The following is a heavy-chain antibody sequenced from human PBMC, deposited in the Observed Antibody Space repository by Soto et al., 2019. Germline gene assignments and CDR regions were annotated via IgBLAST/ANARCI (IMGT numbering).Heavy chain of an antibody. CDR1: GFTFSSYG. CDR2: ISYDGSNK. V-gene: IGHV3-30*18. J-gene: IGHJ4*02. Sequence: QVQLVESGGGVVQPGRSLRLSCAASGFTFSSYGMHWVRQAPGKGLAWVAVISYDGSNKYYADSVKGRFTISRDNSKNTLYLQMNSLRAEDTAVYYCAKDKWIQLWPSAGFDYWGQGTLVTVSS. D-gene: IGHD5-18*01. CDR3: AKDKWIQLWPSAGFDY.